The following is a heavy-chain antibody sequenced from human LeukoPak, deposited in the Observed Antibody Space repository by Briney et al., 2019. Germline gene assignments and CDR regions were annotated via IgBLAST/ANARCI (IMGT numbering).Heavy chain of an antibody. D-gene: IGHD6-13*01. CDR2: INHSGST. J-gene: IGHJ3*02. CDR1: GGSFSGYY. Sequence: SETLSLTCAVYGGSFSGYYWSWIRQPPGKGLEWIGEINHSGSTNYNPSLKSRVTISVDTSKNQFSLKLSSVTAADTAVYYCARGITAAHAFDIWGQGTMVTVSS. V-gene: IGHV4-34*01. CDR3: ARGITAAHAFDI.